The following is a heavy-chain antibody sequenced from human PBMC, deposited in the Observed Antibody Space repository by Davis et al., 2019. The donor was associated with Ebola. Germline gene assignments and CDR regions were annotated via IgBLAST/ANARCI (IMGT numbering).Heavy chain of an antibody. CDR3: ASLRRTITGMDDAFDI. J-gene: IGHJ3*02. CDR1: GYTFTRYW. V-gene: IGHV5-51*01. CDR2: IYPGDSDT. D-gene: IGHD2-8*02. Sequence: GESLKISCKASGYTFTRYWIVWVRQMPGKGLEWMGIIYPGDSDTRYSPSFLGQVTISADKSIKTAFLQWSSLKASDTALYYCASLRRTITGMDDAFDIWGQGTMVTVSS.